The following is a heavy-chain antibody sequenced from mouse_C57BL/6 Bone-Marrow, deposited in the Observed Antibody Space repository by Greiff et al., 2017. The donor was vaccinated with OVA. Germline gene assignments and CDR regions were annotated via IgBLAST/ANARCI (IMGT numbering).Heavy chain of an antibody. J-gene: IGHJ2*01. D-gene: IGHD4-1*01. Sequence: QAQLQQPGAELVKPGASVKLSCKASGYTFTSYWMHWVKQRPGQGLEWIGMIHPNSGSTNYNEKFKSKATLTVDKSSSTAYMRLSSLTSEDSAVYYCAMNCDFDYWGQGTTLTVSS. CDR1: GYTFTSYW. V-gene: IGHV1-64*01. CDR2: IHPNSGST. CDR3: AMNCDFDY.